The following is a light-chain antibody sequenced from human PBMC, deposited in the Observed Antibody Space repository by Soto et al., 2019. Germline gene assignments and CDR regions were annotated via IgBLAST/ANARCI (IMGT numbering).Light chain of an antibody. CDR3: QQYYNWPAYT. V-gene: IGKV3-15*01. J-gene: IGKJ2*01. CDR1: ETVRTN. CDR2: GAS. Sequence: IVMTQSPVTLSVSPGERVTLSCRASETVRTNLAWFQQKPGQTPRLLIFGASTRATGIPTRFTGSGSQTKFPLTIDSLQSEDLAVYYCQQYYNWPAYTFGQGTKLEI.